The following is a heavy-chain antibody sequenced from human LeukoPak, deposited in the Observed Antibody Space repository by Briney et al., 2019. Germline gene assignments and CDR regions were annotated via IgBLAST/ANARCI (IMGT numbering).Heavy chain of an antibody. CDR1: GGSFTDYY. CDR2: INHSGST. V-gene: IGHV4-34*01. CDR3: ARGSTRGPYVVYYYYYMDV. D-gene: IGHD3-16*01. J-gene: IGHJ6*03. Sequence: KSSETLSLTCAVYGGSFTDYYWNWIRQPPGKGLEWIGEINHSGSTNYNSSLKSRVTTSVDTSKNQFSLKLSSVTAADTAVYYCARGSTRGPYVVYYYYYMDVWGKGTTVTVSS.